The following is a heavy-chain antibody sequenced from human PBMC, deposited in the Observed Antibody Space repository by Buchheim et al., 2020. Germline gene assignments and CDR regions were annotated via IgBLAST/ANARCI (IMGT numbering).Heavy chain of an antibody. CDR2: IKQDGSEK. J-gene: IGHJ6*02. D-gene: IGHD6-6*01. CDR1: GFTFSGHW. Sequence: EVQLVESGGGLVQPGGSLTLSCAASGFTFSGHWMSWVRQAPGKGLEWVANIKQDGSEKHYVNSVEGRFIISRDNAKNSLYLQMNGLRAEDTAAYYCARVRDFVRDKYCFGMDVWGQGTT. V-gene: IGHV3-7*04. CDR3: ARVRDFVRDKYCFGMDV.